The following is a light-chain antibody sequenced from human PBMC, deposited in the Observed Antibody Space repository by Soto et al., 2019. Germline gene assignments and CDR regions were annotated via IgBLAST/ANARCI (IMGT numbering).Light chain of an antibody. CDR3: ISFTTSVTYV. CDR2: GVS. CDR1: SSYVGAYNY. Sequence: QSALTQPASVSGSPGQSITVSCTGTSSYVGAYNYVSWYQQHPGKAPKLIISGVSNRPSGVSNRFSASKSGNTASLTISGLQAEDEADYYCISFTTSVTYVFGTGTKLTVL. V-gene: IGLV2-14*03. J-gene: IGLJ1*01.